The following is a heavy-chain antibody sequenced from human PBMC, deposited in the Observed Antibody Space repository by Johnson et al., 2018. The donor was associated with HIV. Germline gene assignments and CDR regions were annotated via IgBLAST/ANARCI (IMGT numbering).Heavy chain of an antibody. CDR2: ISYDGGTK. Sequence: VQLVESGGGVVQPGRSLRLSCAASGFTFSSYAMHWVRQAPGKGLEWVAVISYDGGTKYYADSVKGRFTISRDNPQNTLYLQMNSLRAEDTAVYYCAKDKDAFDIWGQGTMVTVSS. J-gene: IGHJ3*02. CDR1: GFTFSSYA. V-gene: IGHV3-30*04. CDR3: AKDKDAFDI.